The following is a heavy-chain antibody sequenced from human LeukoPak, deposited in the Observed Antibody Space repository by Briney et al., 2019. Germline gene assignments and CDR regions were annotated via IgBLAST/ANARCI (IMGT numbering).Heavy chain of an antibody. CDR2: ISAYNGNT. V-gene: IGHV1-18*01. J-gene: IGHJ4*02. Sequence: ASVKVSCKASGYTFTSYDISWVRQAPGQGLEWMGWISAYNGNTNYAQKLQGRVTMTTDTSTSTAYMELRSLRSDDTAVYYCARLGSGSYFGGFDYWGQGTLVTVSS. D-gene: IGHD1-26*01. CDR1: GYTFTSYD. CDR3: ARLGSGSYFGGFDY.